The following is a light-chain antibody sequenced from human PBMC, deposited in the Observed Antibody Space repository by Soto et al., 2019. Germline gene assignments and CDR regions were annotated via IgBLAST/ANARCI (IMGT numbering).Light chain of an antibody. CDR2: EVS. J-gene: IGLJ2*01. CDR1: SSDVGGFNY. V-gene: IGLV2-8*01. Sequence: QSALTQPPSASGSLGQSVTISCTGTSSDVGGFNYVSWYQQHPGKAPKLMIFEVSKRPSGVPDRFSGSKFGNTASLTVSGLQTEDEADYYCSSYTDTTTVVFGGGTKLTVL. CDR3: SSYTDTTTVV.